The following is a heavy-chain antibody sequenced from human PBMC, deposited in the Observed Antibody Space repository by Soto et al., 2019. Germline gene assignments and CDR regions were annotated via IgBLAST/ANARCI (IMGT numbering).Heavy chain of an antibody. CDR3: ARSYGSGSYYNVLSYNSYYYYYGMDV. CDR1: GGSISSGGYY. Sequence: QVQLQESGPGLVKPSQTLSLTCTVSGGSISSGGYYWSWIRQHPGKGLEWIGYIYYSGSTYYNPSLKSRVTISVDTSKNQFYLKLSSVTAADTAVYYCARSYGSGSYYNVLSYNSYYYYYGMDVWGQGTTVTVSS. CDR2: IYYSGST. D-gene: IGHD3-10*01. J-gene: IGHJ6*02. V-gene: IGHV4-31*03.